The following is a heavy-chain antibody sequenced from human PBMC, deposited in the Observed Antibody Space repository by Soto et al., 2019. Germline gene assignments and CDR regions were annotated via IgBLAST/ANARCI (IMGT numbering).Heavy chain of an antibody. J-gene: IGHJ4*02. CDR1: GGTFSSYA. Sequence: QVKLVQSGAEVKKPGSSVKVSGKASGGTFSSYAISWVRQAPGQGLEWMGGIIPIFGTANYAQKFQGRVTITADEATSTDYMELSSLRSEDTAVYYCATDYYGSGSYFMYYFDYWGQGTMVADSS. CDR3: ATDYYGSGSYFMYYFDY. CDR2: IIPIFGTA. V-gene: IGHV1-69*01. D-gene: IGHD3-10*01.